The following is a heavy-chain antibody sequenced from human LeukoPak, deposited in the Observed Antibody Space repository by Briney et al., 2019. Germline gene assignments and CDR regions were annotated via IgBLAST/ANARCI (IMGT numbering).Heavy chain of an antibody. J-gene: IGHJ4*02. Sequence: APVKVSCKASGGTVSRYPISWVRQAPGQGLEWMGIINPSGGSGNNAQKFQGRVTMTRDMSTSTVYMELSSLRSEDTAVYYCARALAAAAGRRAAMMGDWGQGTLVTVSS. CDR1: GGTVSRYP. CDR3: ARALAAAAGRRAAMMGD. CDR2: INPSGGSG. D-gene: IGHD6-13*01. V-gene: IGHV1-46*01.